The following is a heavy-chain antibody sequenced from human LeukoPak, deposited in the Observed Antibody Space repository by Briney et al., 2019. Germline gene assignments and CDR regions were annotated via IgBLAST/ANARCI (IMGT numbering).Heavy chain of an antibody. CDR1: GGSISSGDYY. Sequence: SETLSLTCTVSGGSISSGDYYWSWIRQPPGKGLEWTGYIYYSGSTYYNPSLKSRVTISVDTSKNQFSLKLSSVTAADTAVYYCARIYCSSTSCCVLDPWGQGTLVTVSS. D-gene: IGHD2-2*01. CDR2: IYYSGST. J-gene: IGHJ5*02. CDR3: ARIYCSSTSCCVLDP. V-gene: IGHV4-30-4*08.